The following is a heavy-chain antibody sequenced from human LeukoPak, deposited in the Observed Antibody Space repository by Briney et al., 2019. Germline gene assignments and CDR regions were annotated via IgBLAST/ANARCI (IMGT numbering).Heavy chain of an antibody. CDR1: GYTFSSYY. CDR3: ARDRPSDIVVVPAARSRDAFDI. CDR2: IIPILGIA. J-gene: IGHJ3*02. V-gene: IGHV1-69*04. D-gene: IGHD2-2*01. Sequence: SVKVSCKATGYTFSSYYINWVRQAPGQGLEWMGRIIPILGIANYAQKFQGRVTITADKSTSTAYMELSSLRSEDTAVYYCARDRPSDIVVVPAARSRDAFDIWGQGTMVTVSS.